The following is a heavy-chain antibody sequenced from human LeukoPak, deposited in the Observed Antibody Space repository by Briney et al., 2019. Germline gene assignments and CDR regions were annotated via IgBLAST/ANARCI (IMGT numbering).Heavy chain of an antibody. Sequence: SSETLSLTCTVSGGSISSGDYYWSWIRQPPGKGLEWIGYIYYSGSTYYNPSLKSRVTISVDTSKNQFSLKLSSVTAADTAVYYCARLLTGNWFDPWGQGTLVTVSS. CDR2: IYYSGST. D-gene: IGHD7-27*01. CDR3: ARLLTGNWFDP. CDR1: GGSISSGDYY. V-gene: IGHV4-30-4*08. J-gene: IGHJ5*02.